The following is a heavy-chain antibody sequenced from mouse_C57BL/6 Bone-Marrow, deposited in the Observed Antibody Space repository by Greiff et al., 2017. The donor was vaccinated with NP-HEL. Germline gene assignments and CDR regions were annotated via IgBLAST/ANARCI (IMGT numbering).Heavy chain of an antibody. CDR1: GFTFSSYA. CDR2: ISDGGSYT. CDR3: ASGSSYNYAMDY. Sequence: EVMLVESGGGLVKPGGSLKLSCAASGFTFSSYAMSWVRQTPEKRLEWVATISDGGSYTYYPDNVKGRFTISRDNAKNNLYLQMSHLKSEDTAMYYCASGSSYNYAMDYWGQGTSVTVSS. V-gene: IGHV5-4*03. J-gene: IGHJ4*01. D-gene: IGHD1-1*01.